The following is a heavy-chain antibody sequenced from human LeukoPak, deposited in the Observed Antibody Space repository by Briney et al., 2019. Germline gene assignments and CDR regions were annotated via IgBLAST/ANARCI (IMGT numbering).Heavy chain of an antibody. D-gene: IGHD6-19*01. J-gene: IGHJ4*02. CDR1: GGSISSSSYY. Sequence: PSETLSLTCTVSGGSISSSSYYWGWIRQPPGKGLEWIGSIYYSGSTYYNPSLKSRVTISVDTSKNQFSLKLSSVTAADTAVYYCARDRKWLVPLDYWGQGTLVTVSS. CDR3: ARDRKWLVPLDY. V-gene: IGHV4-39*07. CDR2: IYYSGST.